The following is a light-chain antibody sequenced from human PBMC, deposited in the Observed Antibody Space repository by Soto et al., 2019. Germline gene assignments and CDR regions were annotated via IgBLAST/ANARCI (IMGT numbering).Light chain of an antibody. V-gene: IGLV4-60*02. CDR3: ETWDTNTRV. CDR1: SGYSNYI. J-gene: IGLJ3*02. CDR2: VETSGSY. Sequence: QAVVTQSSSASASLGSSVKLTCTLSSGYSNYIIAWHQQQPGKAPRYLMKVETSGSYNKGSGVPDRFSGSSSGADRYLTIPSLPFGDDADYYCETWDTNTRVFGGGTQLTVL.